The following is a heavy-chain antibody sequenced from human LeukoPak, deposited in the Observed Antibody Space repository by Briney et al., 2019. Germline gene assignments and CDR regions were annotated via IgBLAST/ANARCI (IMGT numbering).Heavy chain of an antibody. J-gene: IGHJ1*01. CDR2: INNDVSYT. D-gene: IGHD3-16*01. V-gene: IGHV3-74*01. CDR3: ARVSGLGTNEYYQY. CDR1: GLTFSNSW. Sequence: GGSLRLSCAASGLTFSNSWMHWVRQAPGKGLLWVSRINNDVSYTSYADSVKGRFTISRDNAKNTLNLQMNSLRAEDTAVYYCARVSGLGTNEYYQYWGQGTLVTVHS.